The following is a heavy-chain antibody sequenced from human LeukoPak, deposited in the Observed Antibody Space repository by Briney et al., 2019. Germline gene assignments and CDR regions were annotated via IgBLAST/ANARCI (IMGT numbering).Heavy chain of an antibody. CDR2: INHSGST. V-gene: IGHV4-34*01. J-gene: IGHJ4*02. D-gene: IGHD4-23*01. CDR1: GGSFIGYH. Sequence: SETLSLTCAVSGGSFIGYHWNWIRQPPRKGLEWIGEINHSGSTNYNPSLKSRVTISVDTSKNQFSLKLRSVTAADTAVYYCARDPTTVVTTPYYFDDWGQGTLVTVPS. CDR3: ARDPTTVVTTPYYFDD.